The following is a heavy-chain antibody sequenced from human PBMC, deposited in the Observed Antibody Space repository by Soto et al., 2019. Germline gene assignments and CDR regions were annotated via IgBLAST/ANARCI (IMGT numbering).Heavy chain of an antibody. CDR3: ASRIVVVPARINWFDP. CDR1: GGSISSSNC. Sequence: QVQLQESGPGLLKPSGTLSLTCAVSGGSISSSNCWSWVRQPPGKGLEWIGEIYHSGSTTYNPSLKSRVTISVDKSKNQFALTLSSVTAADTAVYYCASRIVVVPARINWFDPWGQGTLVTVSS. J-gene: IGHJ5*02. D-gene: IGHD2-2*01. V-gene: IGHV4-4*02. CDR2: IYHSGST.